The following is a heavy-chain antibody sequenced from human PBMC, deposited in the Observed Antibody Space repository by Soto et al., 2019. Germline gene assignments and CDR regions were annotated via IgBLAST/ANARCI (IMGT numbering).Heavy chain of an antibody. CDR1: GYTFINNA. V-gene: IGHV1-18*04. CDR2: ISTENGNT. Sequence: ASVKVSCKASGYTFINNAITWVRQAPGQGLEWMGWISTENGNTNYAQNLQGRVILTRDRSTNTAYMELRSLRPEDTATYYCARDSSSGTFDNWGQGALVTVSS. D-gene: IGHD3-22*01. J-gene: IGHJ4*02. CDR3: ARDSSSGTFDN.